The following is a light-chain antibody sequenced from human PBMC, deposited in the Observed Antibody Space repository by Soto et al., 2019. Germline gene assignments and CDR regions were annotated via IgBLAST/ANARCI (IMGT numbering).Light chain of an antibody. Sequence: DIQMTQSPSSLSASVGDRVTITCRASQTISSYLNWYQQKPGKVPKLLIYAASSLHSGVPSRFSGSGSGTDFTLTISSLQPEDFASYYCQQSYNTPFTFGPGTKVDIK. V-gene: IGKV1-39*01. CDR2: AAS. CDR3: QQSYNTPFT. J-gene: IGKJ3*01. CDR1: QTISSY.